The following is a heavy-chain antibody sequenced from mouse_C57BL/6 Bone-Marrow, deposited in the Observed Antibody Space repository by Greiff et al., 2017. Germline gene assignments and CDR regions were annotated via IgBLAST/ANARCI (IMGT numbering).Heavy chain of an antibody. CDR2: IYPGCGST. J-gene: IGHJ2*01. CDR1: GYTFTSYW. V-gene: IGHV1-55*01. D-gene: IGHD2-4*01. CDR3: ARVYYESE. Sequence: QVQLQQPGAELVKPGASVKMSCKASGYTFTSYWITWVQQRPGQGLDWICDIYPGCGSTIYNEMFNSMSTLTVAPSSSTAYIQLSSLTSEDSAVYYCARVYYESEGGKGTTRTV.